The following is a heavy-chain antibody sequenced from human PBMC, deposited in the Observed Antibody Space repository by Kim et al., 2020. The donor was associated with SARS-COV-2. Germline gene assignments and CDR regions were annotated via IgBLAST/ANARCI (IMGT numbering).Heavy chain of an antibody. CDR1: GFTFDTYA. J-gene: IGHJ4*02. CDR2: ISGNGGRT. Sequence: GGSLRLSCAASGFTFDTYAMSWVRQAPGKGLEWVAGISGNGGRTYYADSVKGRFTISRDNSKNTLYVQMNSLRAEDTAIYYCVKDGNVNKGDFDYWGQGT. CDR3: VKDGNVNKGDFDY. V-gene: IGHV3-23*01. D-gene: IGHD3-16*01.